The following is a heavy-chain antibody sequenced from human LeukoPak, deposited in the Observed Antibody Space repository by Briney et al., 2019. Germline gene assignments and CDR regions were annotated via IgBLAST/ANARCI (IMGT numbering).Heavy chain of an antibody. CDR2: ISAYNGNT. J-gene: IGHJ6*03. D-gene: IGHD3-10*01. Sequence: VASVKVSCKASGYTFTSYGISWVRQAPGQGLEWMGWISAYNGNTNYAQKLQGRVTMTTDTSTGTAYMELRSLRSDDTAVYYCARMLSSITMVRGVKNYYYYMDVWGKGTTVTISS. CDR1: GYTFTSYG. CDR3: ARMLSSITMVRGVKNYYYYMDV. V-gene: IGHV1-18*01.